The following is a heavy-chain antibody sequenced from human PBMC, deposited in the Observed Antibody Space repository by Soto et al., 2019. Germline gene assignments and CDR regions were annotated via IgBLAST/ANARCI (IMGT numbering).Heavy chain of an antibody. J-gene: IGHJ5*02. CDR3: ARGKRSKTAAAGTGWFDP. Sequence: QLQLQESGSGLLKPSQTLSLNCSVSGDSISSGGLSWNWLRQSPGRGLEWVGYIYYPGLTYYNPSLKSRVSMSLDTSANQVSLSLSSVHAADSAVYYCARGKRSKTAAAGTGWFDPWGPGTLVTVSS. CDR2: IYYPGLT. D-gene: IGHD6-13*01. V-gene: IGHV4-30-2*06. CDR1: GDSISSGGLS.